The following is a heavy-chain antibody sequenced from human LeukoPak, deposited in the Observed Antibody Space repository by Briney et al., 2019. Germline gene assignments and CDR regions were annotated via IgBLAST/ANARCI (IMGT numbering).Heavy chain of an antibody. CDR2: ISYDGSNK. CDR1: GFTFSSYA. Sequence: PGGSLRLSCAASGFTFSSYAMNWVRQAPGKGLEWVAVISYDGSNKYYADSVKGRFTISRDNSKNTLYLQMNSLRAEDTAVYYCSRDGYNYACFDYWGQGTLVTVSS. J-gene: IGHJ4*02. CDR3: SRDGYNYACFDY. D-gene: IGHD5-24*01. V-gene: IGHV3-30*04.